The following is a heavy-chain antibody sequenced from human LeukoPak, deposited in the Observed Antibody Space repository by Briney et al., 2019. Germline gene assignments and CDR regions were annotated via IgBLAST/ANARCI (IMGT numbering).Heavy chain of an antibody. CDR3: ARGGYYSHDAFDI. Sequence: GGSLRLSCAASGFTFSSYWMHWVRQAPGKGLVWVSRINSDGSSISYADSAKGRFTISRDNAKNTLYLQMNSLRAEDTAVYYCARGGYYSHDAFDIWGQGTMVTVSS. D-gene: IGHD3-22*01. V-gene: IGHV3-74*01. CDR2: INSDGSSI. CDR1: GFTFSSYW. J-gene: IGHJ3*02.